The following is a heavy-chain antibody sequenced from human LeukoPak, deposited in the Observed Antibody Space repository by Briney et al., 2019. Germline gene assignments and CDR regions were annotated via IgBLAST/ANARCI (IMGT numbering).Heavy chain of an antibody. CDR1: GDSVSSDNVA. CDR2: TYYRSQWLQ. D-gene: IGHD3-16*01. Sequence: SQTLSLTCAISGDSVSSDNVAWNWIRQSPSRGLEWLGRTYYRSQWLQQYGVSVKGRVTINPDTSKNQISLQLNSVTPDDTAICYCARWIHATGGLDHWGQGTLVTVSS. V-gene: IGHV6-1*01. J-gene: IGHJ1*01. CDR3: ARWIHATGGLDH.